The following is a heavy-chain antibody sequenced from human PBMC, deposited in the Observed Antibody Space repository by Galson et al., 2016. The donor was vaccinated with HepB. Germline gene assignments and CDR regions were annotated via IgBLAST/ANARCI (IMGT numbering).Heavy chain of an antibody. J-gene: IGHJ4*02. CDR1: GFTLSSYA. V-gene: IGHV3-23*01. D-gene: IGHD1-1*01. Sequence: SLRLSCAASGFTLSSYAMSWVRQAPGKGLEWVSGLSASGGSPYYADPVKGRFTISRDSSKTTLYLQMNSLRGEDTAVYYCAKEAQRNALPEIFDHWGQGTLVTVSA. CDR2: LSASGGSP. CDR3: AKEAQRNALPEIFDH.